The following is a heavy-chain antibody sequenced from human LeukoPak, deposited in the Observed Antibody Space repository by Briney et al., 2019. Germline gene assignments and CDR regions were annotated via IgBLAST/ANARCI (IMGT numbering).Heavy chain of an antibody. V-gene: IGHV4-39*02. J-gene: IGHJ5*02. CDR3: ARDTVFGDNNWFDP. Sequence: PSETLSLTCTVSGGSISSSSYYWGWIRQPPGKGLEWIGNIYYSGSTYYSPSLKSRVTISVDTSKNQFSLKLSSVTAADTAVYYCARDTVFGDNNWFDPWGQGTLVIVSS. D-gene: IGHD3-10*02. CDR2: IYYSGST. CDR1: GGSISSSSYY.